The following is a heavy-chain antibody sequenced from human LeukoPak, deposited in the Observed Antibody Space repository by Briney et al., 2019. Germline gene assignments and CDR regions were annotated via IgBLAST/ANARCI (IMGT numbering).Heavy chain of an antibody. V-gene: IGHV3-23*01. CDR3: AKDCSSTSCPTSDY. Sequence: GGSLRLSCATSGFTFSSYALSWVRQAPGKGLEWVSTITGSAGNTYYADSVKGRFTISRDNSKNTLYLQMNSLRAEDTAVYYCAKDCSSTSCPTSDYWGQGTLVTVSS. CDR2: ITGSAGNT. D-gene: IGHD2-2*01. CDR1: GFTFSSYA. J-gene: IGHJ4*02.